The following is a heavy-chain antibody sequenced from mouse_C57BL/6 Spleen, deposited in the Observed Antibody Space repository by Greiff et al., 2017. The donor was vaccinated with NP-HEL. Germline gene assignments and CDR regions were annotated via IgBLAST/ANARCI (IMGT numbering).Heavy chain of an antibody. Sequence: QVQLQQPGAELVRPGASVTLSCKASGYTFTDYEMHWVKQTPVHGLEWIGAIDPETGGTAYNQKFKGKAILTADKSSSTAYMELRSLTSEDSAVYYCTRGDGNPWFAYWGQGTLVTVSA. CDR2: IDPETGGT. J-gene: IGHJ3*01. CDR3: TRGDGNPWFAY. D-gene: IGHD2-1*01. V-gene: IGHV1-15*01. CDR1: GYTFTDYE.